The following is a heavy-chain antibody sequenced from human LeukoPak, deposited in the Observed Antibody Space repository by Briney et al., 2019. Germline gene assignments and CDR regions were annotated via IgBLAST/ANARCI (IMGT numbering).Heavy chain of an antibody. J-gene: IGHJ4*02. CDR2: ISGSGGST. D-gene: IGHD3-22*01. Sequence: GGSLRLSCAASGFTFSSYAMSWVRQAPGKGLEWVSAISGSGGSTYYADSVKGRFPISRDNSKNTLYLQMNSLRAEDTAVYYCAKDDSSGYYLLDYWGQGTLVTVSS. CDR3: AKDDSSGYYLLDY. CDR1: GFTFSSYA. V-gene: IGHV3-23*01.